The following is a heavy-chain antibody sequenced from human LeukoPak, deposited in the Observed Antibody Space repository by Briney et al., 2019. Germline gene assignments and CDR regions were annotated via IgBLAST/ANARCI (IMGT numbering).Heavy chain of an antibody. J-gene: IGHJ4*02. CDR3: ARSVVYGSGKYYSVY. CDR2: INYSGST. CDR1: GGSVSSTTYY. D-gene: IGHD3-10*01. V-gene: IGHV4-39*01. Sequence: SETLSLTCTVSGGSVSSTTYYWSWIRQPPGKGLEWIASINYSGSTYYNPSLKSRVTISVDTSESQFSLKLSSGTAADTAVYYCARSVVYGSGKYYSVYRGQGTLVTVSS.